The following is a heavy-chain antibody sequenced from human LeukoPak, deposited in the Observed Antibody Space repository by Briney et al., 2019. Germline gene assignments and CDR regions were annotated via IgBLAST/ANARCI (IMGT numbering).Heavy chain of an antibody. CDR2: IYSGGGT. CDR1: GFTVRSNY. J-gene: IGHJ5*02. D-gene: IGHD3-22*01. Sequence: GGSLRLSCAASGFTVRSNYMSWVRQAPGKGLEWVSIIYSGGGTHYADSVKGRFTISRDNSKNTVYLQMNSLRAEDAAVYYCARLAGFGVVVISWGQGTLATVSS. V-gene: IGHV3-66*04. CDR3: ARLAGFGVVVIS.